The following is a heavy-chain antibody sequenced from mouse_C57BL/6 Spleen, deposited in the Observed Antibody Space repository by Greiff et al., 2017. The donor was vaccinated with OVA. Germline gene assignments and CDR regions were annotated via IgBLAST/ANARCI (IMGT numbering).Heavy chain of an antibody. Sequence: QVQLQQPGTELVKPGASVKLSCKASGSTFTSYWMHWVKQRPGQGLEWIGNINPSNGGTNYNEKFKSKATLTVDKSSSTAYMQLSSLTAEDSAVYYCARMSAQATFYDWGPGTTLTVSS. CDR3: ARMSAQATFYD. CDR2: INPSNGGT. D-gene: IGHD3-2*02. CDR1: GSTFTSYW. J-gene: IGHJ2*01. V-gene: IGHV1-53*01.